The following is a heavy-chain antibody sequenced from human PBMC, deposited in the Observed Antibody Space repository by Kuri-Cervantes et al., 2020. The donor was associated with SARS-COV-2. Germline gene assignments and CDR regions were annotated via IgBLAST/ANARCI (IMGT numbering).Heavy chain of an antibody. CDR2: ISSSSSYI. Sequence: GESLKISCAASGFTFSNYWMNWVRQAPGKGLEWVSSISSSSSYIYYADSVKGRFTISRDNAKNSLYLQMNSLRAEDTAVYYCARDRGEDIVVVVATSAYDYWGQGTLVTVSS. CDR1: GFTFSNYW. J-gene: IGHJ4*02. V-gene: IGHV3-21*01. D-gene: IGHD2-15*01. CDR3: ARDRGEDIVVVVATSAYDY.